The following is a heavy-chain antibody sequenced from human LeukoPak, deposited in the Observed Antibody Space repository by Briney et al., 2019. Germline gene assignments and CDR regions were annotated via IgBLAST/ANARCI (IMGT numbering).Heavy chain of an antibody. CDR1: GGSFSGYY. CDR3: ARVTGYSSSWQTIDY. D-gene: IGHD6-13*01. V-gene: IGHV4-34*01. J-gene: IGHJ4*02. Sequence: SETLSLTCAVYGGSFSGYYWSWIRQPPGKGLEWIGEINHSGSTNYNPSLKSRVTISVDTSKYQFSLKLSSVTAADTAVYYCARVTGYSSSWQTIDYWGQGTLVTVSS. CDR2: INHSGST.